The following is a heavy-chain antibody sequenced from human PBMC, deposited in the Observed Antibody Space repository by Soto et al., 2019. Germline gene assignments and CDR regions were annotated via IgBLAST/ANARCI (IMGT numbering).Heavy chain of an antibody. J-gene: IGHJ4*02. CDR1: GFTFSDYY. CDR2: ISSSSSYT. V-gene: IGHV3-11*06. D-gene: IGHD1-26*01. CDR3: ATSPAWEQLGGVGY. Sequence: QVQLVESGGGLVKPGGSLRLSCAASGFTFSDYYMSWIRQAPGKGLEWVSYISSSSSYTNYADSVKGRFTISRDNAKNSLYLQMNSLRAEDTAVYYCATSPAWEQLGGVGYWGQGTLVTVSS.